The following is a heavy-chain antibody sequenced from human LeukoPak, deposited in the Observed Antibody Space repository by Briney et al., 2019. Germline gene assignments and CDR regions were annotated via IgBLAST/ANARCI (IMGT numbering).Heavy chain of an antibody. V-gene: IGHV3-23*01. J-gene: IGHJ4*02. Sequence: PGGSLRPSCAASGFTFSSSAMGWVRQAPGKGLEWVSVISGNGGSTYYADSVKGRFTISRDNSKNTPYLQMNSLRAEDTAVYYCAPQRGYVDYWGQGTLVTVSS. CDR3: APQRGYVDY. CDR1: GFTFSSSA. D-gene: IGHD3-16*01. CDR2: ISGNGGST.